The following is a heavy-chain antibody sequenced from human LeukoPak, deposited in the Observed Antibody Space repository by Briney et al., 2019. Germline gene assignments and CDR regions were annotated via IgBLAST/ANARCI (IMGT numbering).Heavy chain of an antibody. CDR1: GFTFSSYG. Sequence: PGGSLRLSCAASGFTFSSYGMHWVRQAPGKGLEWVSAISGSGGSTYYADSVKGRFTISRDNSKNTLYLQMNSLRAEDTAVYYCAKGVVVVPAGYYYYYMDVWGKGTTVTVSS. CDR2: ISGSGGST. CDR3: AKGVVVVPAGYYYYYMDV. V-gene: IGHV3-23*01. D-gene: IGHD2-2*01. J-gene: IGHJ6*03.